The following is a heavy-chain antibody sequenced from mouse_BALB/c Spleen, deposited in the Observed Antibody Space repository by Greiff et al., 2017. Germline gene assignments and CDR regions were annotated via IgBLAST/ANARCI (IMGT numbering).Heavy chain of an antibody. CDR2: IWAGGST. J-gene: IGHJ1*01. D-gene: IGHD1-2*01. V-gene: IGHV2-9*02. CDR1: GFSLTSYG. Sequence: VKLMESGPGLVAPSQSLSITCTVSGFSLTSYGVHWVRQPPGKGLEWLGVIWAGGSTNYNSALMSRLSISTDNSKSQVFLKMNSLQTDDTAMYYCARNGDYGYGKESFWYFDVWGAGTTVTVSS. CDR3: ARNGDYGYGKESFWYFDV.